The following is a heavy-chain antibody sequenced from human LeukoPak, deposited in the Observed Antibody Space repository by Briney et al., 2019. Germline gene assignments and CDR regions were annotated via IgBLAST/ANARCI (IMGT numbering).Heavy chain of an antibody. J-gene: IGHJ4*02. V-gene: IGHV3-30*18. D-gene: IGHD6-13*01. Sequence: GGSLRLSCAASGFTFSSYGMHWVRQAPGKGLEWVAVISYDGSNKYYAGSVKGRFTISRDNSKNTLYLQMNSLRAEDTAVYYCAKDGRIAAAGYFDYWGQGTLVTVSS. CDR2: ISYDGSNK. CDR3: AKDGRIAAAGYFDY. CDR1: GFTFSSYG.